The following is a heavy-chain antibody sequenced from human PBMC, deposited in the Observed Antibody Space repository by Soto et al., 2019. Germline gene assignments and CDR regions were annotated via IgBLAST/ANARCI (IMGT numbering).Heavy chain of an antibody. V-gene: IGHV4-31*03. CDR3: AREEVLRGFDY. CDR2: IYYSGSP. CDR1: GGSISSGGYY. Sequence: QVQLQESGPGLVKPSQTLSLTCTVSGGSISSGGYYWSWIRQHPGKGLEWIGYIYYSGSPCYNPSLESRVTISVDTSKTQFSLKRSSVTAADTAVYYCAREEVLRGFDYWGQGTLVPGSS. J-gene: IGHJ4*02. D-gene: IGHD2-15*01.